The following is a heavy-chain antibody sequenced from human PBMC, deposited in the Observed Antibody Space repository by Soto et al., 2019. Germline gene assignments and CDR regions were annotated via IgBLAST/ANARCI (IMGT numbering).Heavy chain of an antibody. CDR1: GYTFTSYG. D-gene: IGHD6-13*01. CDR3: ASVGLASSSWFFDY. CDR2: ISAYNGNT. V-gene: IGHV1-18*01. Sequence: GASVKVSCKASGYTFTSYGISWVRQAPGQGLEWMGWISAYNGNTNYAQKLQGRVTMTTDTSTSTAYMGLRSLRSDDTAVYYCASVGLASSSWFFDYWGQGTLVTVSS. J-gene: IGHJ4*02.